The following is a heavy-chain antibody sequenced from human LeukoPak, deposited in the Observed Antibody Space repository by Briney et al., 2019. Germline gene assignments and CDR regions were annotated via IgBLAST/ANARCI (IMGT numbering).Heavy chain of an antibody. CDR2: ISSSSGTV. CDR1: GFTFSSYS. CDR3: ARSHYYYGSGSYYMPFDY. Sequence: PGGSLTLTCAAAGFTFSSYSRAWVRQAPGKGREWVSYISSSSGTVYYADSVKGRFTISRDNAKNSLYLQMNSLRAEDTAVYYCARSHYYYGSGSYYMPFDYWGQGTLVTVSS. V-gene: IGHV3-48*01. D-gene: IGHD3-10*01. J-gene: IGHJ4*02.